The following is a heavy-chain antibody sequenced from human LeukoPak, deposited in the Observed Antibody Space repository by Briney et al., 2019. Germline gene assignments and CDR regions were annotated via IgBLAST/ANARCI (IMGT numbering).Heavy chain of an antibody. V-gene: IGHV3-7*01. CDR2: IKQDGSQE. CDR1: RFTLSTYW. CDR3: ARGYGENYYYYGMGV. D-gene: IGHD4-17*01. J-gene: IGHJ6*02. Sequence: GGSLRLSCAASRFTLSTYWMSWVRQAPGKGLEWVAHIKQDGSQEYYVDSVKGRFTISRDSAKNSLYLQMNSLRAEDTAVYYCARGYGENYYYYGMGVWGQGTTVTVSS.